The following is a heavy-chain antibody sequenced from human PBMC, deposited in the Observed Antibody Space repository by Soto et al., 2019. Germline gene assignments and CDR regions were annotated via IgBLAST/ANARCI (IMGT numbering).Heavy chain of an antibody. CDR1: GGTFSSYG. CDR3: AMPTGLTVTGPDY. D-gene: IGHD6-19*01. Sequence: SVKVACKAPGGTFSSYGISSVRQAPGQGLEWMGGIIPIFGPPNYAQKFQGRVTITADESTSTAYMELSSLRSEYTAVYYCAMPTGLTVTGPDYWGQGILVTVSS. J-gene: IGHJ4*02. CDR2: IIPIFGPP. V-gene: IGHV1-69*13.